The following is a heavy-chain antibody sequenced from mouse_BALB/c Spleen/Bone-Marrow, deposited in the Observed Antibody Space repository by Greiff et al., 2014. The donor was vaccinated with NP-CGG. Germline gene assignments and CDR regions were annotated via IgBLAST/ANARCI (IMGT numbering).Heavy chain of an antibody. CDR1: GFTFSNYG. CDR3: VRGNYGNYVGYFDF. V-gene: IGHV5-6-3*01. CDR2: INGNGGRT. D-gene: IGHD2-1*01. J-gene: IGHJ2*01. Sequence: EVKLMESGGGLVQPGGSLKLSCAASGFTFSNYGMSWVRQTPDKRLELVATINGNGGRTNYPDSVKGRFTISRDTAKNTLYLQMSSLKSEETAMYYCVRGNYGNYVGYFDFWGQGTTLTVSS.